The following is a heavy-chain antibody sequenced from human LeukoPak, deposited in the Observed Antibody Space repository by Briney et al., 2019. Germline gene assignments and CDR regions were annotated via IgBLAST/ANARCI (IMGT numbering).Heavy chain of an antibody. D-gene: IGHD1-1*01. CDR3: VDWNDERHYFDY. Sequence: PGGSLRLSCAASGFTFSSYSMNWVRQAPGKGLEWVSSISSSSSSYIYYADSVKGRFTISRDNAKNSLYLQMNSLRAEDTAVYYCVDWNDERHYFDYWGQGTLVTVSS. V-gene: IGHV3-21*01. CDR2: ISSSSSSYI. CDR1: GFTFSSYS. J-gene: IGHJ4*02.